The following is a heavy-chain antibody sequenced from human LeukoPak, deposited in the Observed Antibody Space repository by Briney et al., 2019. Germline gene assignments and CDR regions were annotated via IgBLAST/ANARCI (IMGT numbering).Heavy chain of an antibody. V-gene: IGHV4-59*01. Sequence: SETLSLTCTVSGGSISSYHWSWIRQPPGKGLEWIGYIYYSGSTNYNPSLKSRVTISVDTSKNQFSLKLSSVTAADTAVYYCARGLYDFWSGYYTPGNYYYYYYMDVWGKGTTVTVPS. CDR3: ARGLYDFWSGYYTPGNYYYYYYMDV. CDR2: IYYSGST. D-gene: IGHD3-3*01. CDR1: GGSISSYH. J-gene: IGHJ6*03.